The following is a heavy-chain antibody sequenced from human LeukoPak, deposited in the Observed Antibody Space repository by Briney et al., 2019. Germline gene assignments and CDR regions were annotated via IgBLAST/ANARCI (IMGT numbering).Heavy chain of an antibody. J-gene: IGHJ5*02. D-gene: IGHD2-2*01. CDR1: GGSFSGYY. CDR3: ARLDIVVVPAAMKYYNWFDP. V-gene: IGHV4-34*01. CDR2: INHSGST. Sequence: SETLSLTCAVYGGSFSGYYWSWIRQPPGKGLEWIGEINHSGSTNYNPFLKSRVTISVDTSKNQFSLKLSSVTAADTAVYYCARLDIVVVPAAMKYYNWFDPWGQGTLVTVSS.